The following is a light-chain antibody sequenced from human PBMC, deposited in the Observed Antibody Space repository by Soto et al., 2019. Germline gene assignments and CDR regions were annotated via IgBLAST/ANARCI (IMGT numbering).Light chain of an antibody. J-gene: IGKJ4*01. CDR1: QSVGSN. CDR2: GAS. Sequence: EIVMTQSPATLSVSPGERATLSCRASQSVGSNLAWYQQKPGQAPRLLIYGASTRATGIPARFSGSGSGTEFILTISSLQSEDSAVYYCQQYDNWPPLTFGGGTKVDIK. V-gene: IGKV3-15*01. CDR3: QQYDNWPPLT.